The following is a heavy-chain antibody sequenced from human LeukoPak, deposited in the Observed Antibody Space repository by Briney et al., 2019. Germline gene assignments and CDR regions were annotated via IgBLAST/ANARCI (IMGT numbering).Heavy chain of an antibody. CDR3: ARPYCTNGVCYTFFDY. CDR2: INPNSGGT. CDR1: GYTFTGYY. D-gene: IGHD2-8*01. V-gene: IGHV1-2*02. J-gene: IGHJ4*02. Sequence: ASVEVSCKASGYTFTGYYMHWVRQAPGQGLEWMGWINPNSGGTNYAQKFQGRVTMTRDTSISTAYMELSRLRSDDTAVYYCARPYCTNGVCYTFFDYWGQGTLVIVSS.